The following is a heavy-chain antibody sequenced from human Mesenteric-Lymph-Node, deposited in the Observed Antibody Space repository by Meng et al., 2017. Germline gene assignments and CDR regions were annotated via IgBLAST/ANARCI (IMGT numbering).Heavy chain of an antibody. CDR1: GFTFSSYA. V-gene: IGHV3-23*01. CDR2: ISGSGGST. J-gene: IGHJ4*02. CDR3: GCGYYFDF. Sequence: GGSLRLSCAASGFTFSSYAMSWVRQAPGKGREWVSAISGSGGSTYYADSVKGRFTISRDNAKNSLYLQMNSLRAEDTAVYYCGCGYYFDFWGQGTLVTVSS.